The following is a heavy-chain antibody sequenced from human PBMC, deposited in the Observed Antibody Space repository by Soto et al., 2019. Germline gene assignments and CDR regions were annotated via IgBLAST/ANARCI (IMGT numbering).Heavy chain of an antibody. CDR1: GFSFGSSW. J-gene: IGHJ3*02. CDR2: IKKDGSKI. CDR3: ARDVSPGSSSLYLDAFDI. V-gene: IGHV3-7*05. D-gene: IGHD6-13*01. Sequence: EVQLVESGGDLVQPGGSLRLSCAASGFSFGSSWMTWVRQAPGKGLEWVANIKKDGSKINYLDSVRGRFTVSRDNAKNSLHLERNSRRAEDTALYYCARDVSPGSSSLYLDAFDIWGQGTMVTVSS.